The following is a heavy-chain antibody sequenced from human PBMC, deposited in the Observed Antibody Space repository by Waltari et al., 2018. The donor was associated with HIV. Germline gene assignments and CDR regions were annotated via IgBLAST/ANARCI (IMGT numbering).Heavy chain of an antibody. J-gene: IGHJ5*02. CDR3: ARAYYDSGSNWFDP. Sequence: QLVESGGGLVQPGGSLRLSCAASTFTFTSYWMHWVRQAPGKGLVCVLRINSDGSSTSYADSVKGRFTISRDNAKNTLYLQMNSLKVEDTAVYYCARAYYDSGSNWFDPWGQGTLVTVSS. V-gene: IGHV3-74*01. CDR2: INSDGSST. CDR1: TFTFTSYW. D-gene: IGHD3-10*01.